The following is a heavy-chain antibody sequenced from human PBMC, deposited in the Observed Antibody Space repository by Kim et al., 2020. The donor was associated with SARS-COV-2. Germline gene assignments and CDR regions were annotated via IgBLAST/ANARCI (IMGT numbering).Heavy chain of an antibody. V-gene: IGHV1-24*01. J-gene: IGHJ6*02. Sequence: AQKFQGRVTMTEDTSTDTAYMELSSLRSEDTAVYYCATPLFYGSGADMDVWGQGTTVTVSS. D-gene: IGHD3-10*01. CDR3: ATPLFYGSGADMDV.